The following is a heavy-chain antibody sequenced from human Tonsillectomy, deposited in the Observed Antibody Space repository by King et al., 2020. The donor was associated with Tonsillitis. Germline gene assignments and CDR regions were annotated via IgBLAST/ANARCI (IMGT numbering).Heavy chain of an antibody. D-gene: IGHD1-26*01. J-gene: IGHJ4*02. CDR3: ARDGGSYFDY. Sequence: HVQLQESGPGLVKPSETLSLTCTVPGGSINSYYWSWIRQPPGKGLEWIGYIYYSGSTNYNPSLKSRVTISVDTSKNQFSLKLSSVTAADTAVYYCARDGGSYFDYWGQGILVTVSS. CDR2: IYYSGST. V-gene: IGHV4-59*01. CDR1: GGSINSYY.